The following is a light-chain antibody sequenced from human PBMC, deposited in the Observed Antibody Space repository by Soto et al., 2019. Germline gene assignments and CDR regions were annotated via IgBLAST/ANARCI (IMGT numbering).Light chain of an antibody. CDR3: QQYNSAWT. V-gene: IGKV1-5*03. Sequence: DIQMTQSPSTLSASVGDRVTITCRASQSISTWLAWYQQKPGKAPKLLIYTASNLEGGVPSRFSGSGSGTEFTLTISSLQPDDFATYYCQQYNSAWTLGQGTKVDIK. CDR2: TAS. J-gene: IGKJ1*01. CDR1: QSISTW.